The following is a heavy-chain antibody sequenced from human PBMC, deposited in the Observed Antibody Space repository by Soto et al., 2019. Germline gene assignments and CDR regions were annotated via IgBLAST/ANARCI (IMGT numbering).Heavy chain of an antibody. CDR1: GFTFSSYS. CDR2: ISSSSSYI. J-gene: IGHJ3*02. D-gene: IGHD4-17*01. CDR3: ARDLGVTHDYGDYVDDAFDI. V-gene: IGHV3-21*01. Sequence: GGSLRLSCAASGFTFSSYSMNWVRQAPGKGLEWVSSISSSSSYIYYADSVKGRFTISRDNAKNSLYLQMNSLRAEDTAVYYCARDLGVTHDYGDYVDDAFDIWGQGTMVTVSS.